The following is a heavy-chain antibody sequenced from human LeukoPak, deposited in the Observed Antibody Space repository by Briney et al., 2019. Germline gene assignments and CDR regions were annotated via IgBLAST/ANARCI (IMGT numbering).Heavy chain of an antibody. Sequence: GGSLRLSCAASGFTFSSYAMHWVRQAPGKGLEWVAVISYDGSNKYYADSVKGRFTISRDNSKNTLYLQMNTLRVEDTAVYYCTRDLMDYDVSTGLHHYYMDVWGQGTTVTVSS. V-gene: IGHV3-30-3*01. D-gene: IGHD3-9*01. J-gene: IGHJ6*02. CDR1: GFTFSSYA. CDR2: ISYDGSNK. CDR3: TRDLMDYDVSTGLHHYYMDV.